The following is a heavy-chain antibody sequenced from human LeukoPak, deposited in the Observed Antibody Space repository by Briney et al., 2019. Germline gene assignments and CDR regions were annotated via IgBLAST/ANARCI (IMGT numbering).Heavy chain of an antibody. CDR2: IKQDGSEK. CDR1: GFTFSSYW. CDR3: ARYLYCSSTSCYFYYYYMDV. J-gene: IGHJ6*03. V-gene: IGHV3-7*01. Sequence: GGSLRLSCAASGFTFSSYWMSWVRQAPGKGLEWVANIKQDGSEKYYVDSVKGRFTISRDNAKNSLYLQMNSLRAEDTAVYYCARYLYCSSTSCYFYYYYMDVWGKGTTVTVSS. D-gene: IGHD2-2*01.